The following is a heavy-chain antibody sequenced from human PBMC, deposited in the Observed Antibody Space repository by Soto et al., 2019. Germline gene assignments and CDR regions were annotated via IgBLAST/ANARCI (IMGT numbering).Heavy chain of an antibody. CDR1: GFTFSSYS. CDR2: ISSSSSTI. D-gene: IGHD6-19*01. CDR3: ARVIIAVAGRYDVAFDI. V-gene: IGHV3-48*02. J-gene: IGHJ3*02. Sequence: GGSLRLSCAASGFTFSSYSLNRVRQAPGKGLEWVSYISSSSSTIYYADSVKGRFTISRDNAKNSLYLQMNSLRDEDTAVYYCARVIIAVAGRYDVAFDIWGQGTMVTVSS.